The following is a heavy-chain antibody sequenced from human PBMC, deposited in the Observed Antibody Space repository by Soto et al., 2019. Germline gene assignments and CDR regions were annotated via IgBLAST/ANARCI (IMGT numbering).Heavy chain of an antibody. CDR1: GFSLSTSGVG. CDR2: IYWGDSK. CDR3: AHKGPEDWPLDY. D-gene: IGHD3-9*01. Sequence: QITLKESGPTLVRPTQTLTLTCAFSGFSLSTSGVGVGWIRQPPGKALEWLAVIYWGDSKHYSPSLRSRLTITKDTSKNLVVLTMTNMDPMDTGTYYCAHKGPEDWPLDYWGQGTLVTVSS. J-gene: IGHJ4*02. V-gene: IGHV2-5*02.